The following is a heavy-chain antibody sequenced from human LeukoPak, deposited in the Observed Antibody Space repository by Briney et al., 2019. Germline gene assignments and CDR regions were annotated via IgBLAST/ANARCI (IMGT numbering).Heavy chain of an antibody. J-gene: IGHJ6*03. Sequence: GASVKVSCKASGYTFTGYYMHWVRQAPRQGLEWMGWINPNSGGTNYAQKFQGRVTKTRDTSISTAYMELSRLRSDDTAVYYCARVRGSGYYYYYMDVWGKGTTVTVSS. CDR3: ARVRGSGYYYYYMDV. CDR2: INPNSGGT. V-gene: IGHV1-2*02. D-gene: IGHD3-22*01. CDR1: GYTFTGYY.